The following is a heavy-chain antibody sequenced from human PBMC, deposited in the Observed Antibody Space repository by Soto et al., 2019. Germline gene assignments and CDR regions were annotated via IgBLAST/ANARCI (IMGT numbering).Heavy chain of an antibody. CDR3: ARVVVVPAAIRYYYYGMDV. CDR1: GGSISSGDYY. CDR2: IYYSGST. V-gene: IGHV4-30-4*01. D-gene: IGHD2-2*02. J-gene: IGHJ6*02. Sequence: SETLSLTCTVSGGSISSGDYYWSWIRQPPGKGLEWIGYIYYSGSTYYNPSLKSRVTISVDTSKNQFSLKLSSVTAADTAVYYCARVVVVPAAIRYYYYGMDVWGQGTTVTVSS.